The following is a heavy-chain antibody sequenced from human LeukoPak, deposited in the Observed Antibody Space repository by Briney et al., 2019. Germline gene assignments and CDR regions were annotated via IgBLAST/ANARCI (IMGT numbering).Heavy chain of an antibody. CDR1: GFTFSNHE. J-gene: IGHJ4*02. V-gene: IGHV3-48*03. D-gene: IGHD2-21*01. CDR2: TSRGGSDI. CDR3: VRARLIRLENFFDY. Sequence: QAGGSLRLSCVTSGFTFSNHEMNWVRQAPAKGLEWVAYTSRGGSDISYADSAKGRFTISSDIASNTLYLQMNSLRVEDTAVYFCVRARLIRLENFFDYWGQGTLVTVSS.